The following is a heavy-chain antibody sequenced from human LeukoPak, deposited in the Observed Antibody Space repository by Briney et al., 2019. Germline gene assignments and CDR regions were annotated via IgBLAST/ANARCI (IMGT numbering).Heavy chain of an antibody. V-gene: IGHV3-23*01. J-gene: IGHJ4*02. CDR3: AKVKALDAVASYFDY. CDR1: GFVFSTYA. D-gene: IGHD2-8*01. CDR2: ISSSGDTT. Sequence: HPGGSLRLSCAASGFVFSTYAMGWVRQAPGKGLEWVSAISSSGDTTYYADSVKGQFTISRDNSKNTLDLQMSSLRAEDTAMYHCAKVKALDAVASYFDYSGQGTLVTVSS.